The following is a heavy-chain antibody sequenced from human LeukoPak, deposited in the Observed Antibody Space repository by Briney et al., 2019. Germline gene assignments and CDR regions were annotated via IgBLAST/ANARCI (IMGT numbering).Heavy chain of an antibody. D-gene: IGHD2-2*01. CDR2: IWYDGSNK. V-gene: IGHV3-33*01. J-gene: IGHJ4*02. Sequence: GRSLRLSCVASRFTFSNYGMHWVRQAPGKGLEWVALIWYDGSNKYCADSVKGRFTISRDNSENTLYLQMNSLRAEDTAMYYWARDFAAMIDYWGQGTLVTVSS. CDR3: ARDFAAMIDY. CDR1: RFTFSNYG.